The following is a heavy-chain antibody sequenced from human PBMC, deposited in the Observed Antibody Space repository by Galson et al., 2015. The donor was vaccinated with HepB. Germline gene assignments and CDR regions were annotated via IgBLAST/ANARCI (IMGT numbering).Heavy chain of an antibody. Sequence: SLRLSCAASGFTFSSYAMHWVRQAPGKGLDYVSAISSNGGSTYYADSVKGRFTISRDNSKNTLYLQMSSLRAEDTAVYYCVKGKTYYDFWSGYYSTNWFDPWGQGTLVTVSS. D-gene: IGHD3-3*01. CDR1: GFTFSSYA. CDR3: VKGKTYYDFWSGYYSTNWFDP. CDR2: ISSNGGST. V-gene: IGHV3-64D*06. J-gene: IGHJ5*02.